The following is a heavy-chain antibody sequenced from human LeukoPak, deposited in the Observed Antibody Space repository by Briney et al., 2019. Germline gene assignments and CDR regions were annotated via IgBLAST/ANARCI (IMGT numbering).Heavy chain of an antibody. Sequence: SETLSLTCTVSGGSISSYYWSWIRQPPGKGLEWIGYIYYSGSTNYNPSLKSRVTISVDTSKNQFSLKLGSVTAADTAVYYCARDPSPWYFDLWGRGTLVTVSS. CDR1: GGSISSYY. CDR2: IYYSGST. V-gene: IGHV4-59*01. J-gene: IGHJ2*01. CDR3: ARDPSPWYFDL.